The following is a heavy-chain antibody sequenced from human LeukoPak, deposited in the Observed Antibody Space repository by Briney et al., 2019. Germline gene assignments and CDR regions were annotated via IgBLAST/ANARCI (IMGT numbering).Heavy chain of an antibody. D-gene: IGHD2-15*01. CDR3: ARCGGYCSGGSCYSFYGMDV. Sequence: LPGGSLRLSCAASGFTFSSYWMSWVRQAPGKGLEGVANIKQDGREKYYVDSVKGRFTISRDNAKNSLYLQMNSQRAEDTAVYYCARCGGYCSGGSCYSFYGMDVWGQGTTVTVSS. CDR1: GFTFSSYW. V-gene: IGHV3-7*01. J-gene: IGHJ6*02. CDR2: IKQDGREK.